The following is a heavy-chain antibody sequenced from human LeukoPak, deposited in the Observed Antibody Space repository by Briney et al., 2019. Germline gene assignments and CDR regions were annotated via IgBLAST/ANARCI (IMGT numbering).Heavy chain of an antibody. Sequence: SETLSLTCAVYGGSFSGYYWSWIRQPPGKGLEWIGEINHSGSTDYNPSLKSRVTISVDTSKNQFSLKLSSVTAADTAVYYCARGPLTVTRGFDPWGQGTLVTVSS. J-gene: IGHJ5*02. CDR1: GGSFSGYY. CDR2: INHSGST. V-gene: IGHV4-34*01. CDR3: ARGPLTVTRGFDP. D-gene: IGHD4-17*01.